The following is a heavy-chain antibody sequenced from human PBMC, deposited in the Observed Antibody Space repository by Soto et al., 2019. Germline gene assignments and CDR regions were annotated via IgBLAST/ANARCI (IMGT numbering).Heavy chain of an antibody. J-gene: IGHJ6*02. V-gene: IGHV1-69*14. CDR3: ARAFESGGFYYGMDV. D-gene: IGHD3-10*01. CDR2: IIPIFGPA. CDR1: GGTFSNYA. Sequence: QVQLVQSGAEVKKPGSSVKVSCKASGGTFSNYAFTWVRQAPGQGLERVGGIIPIFGPANYAQNSQGRVTITADIFASTIYMELSSLRSEDTAVYYCARAFESGGFYYGMDVWGQGTTVTVSS.